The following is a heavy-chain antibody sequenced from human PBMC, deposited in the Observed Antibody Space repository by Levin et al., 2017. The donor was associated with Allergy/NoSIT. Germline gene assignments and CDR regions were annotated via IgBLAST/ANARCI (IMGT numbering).Heavy chain of an antibody. J-gene: IGHJ6*03. CDR3: AKDLLSVLRYFDGYYMDV. D-gene: IGHD3-9*01. Sequence: PPSETLSLTCAASGFTFSSYGMHWVRQAPGKGLEWVAVISYDGSNKYYADSVKGRFTISRDNSKNTLYLQMNSLRAEDTAVYYCAKDLLSVLRYFDGYYMDVWGKGTTVTVSS. CDR2: ISYDGSNK. V-gene: IGHV3-30*18. CDR1: GFTFSSYG.